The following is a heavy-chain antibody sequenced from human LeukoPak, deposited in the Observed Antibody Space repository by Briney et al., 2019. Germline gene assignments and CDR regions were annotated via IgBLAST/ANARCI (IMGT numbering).Heavy chain of an antibody. CDR3: ARILILSSGWTPFDY. J-gene: IGHJ4*02. D-gene: IGHD6-19*01. V-gene: IGHV4-39*01. CDR2: IYYSGSS. Sequence: SETLSLTCTVSGGPISSTNYYWGWIRQPPGKRPEWIGNIYYSGSSYYNPSLQSRGTISVDSSKNQFSLRLSSVTAAGAAVYYGARILILSSGWTPFDYWGQGALVTVSS. CDR1: GGPISSTNYY.